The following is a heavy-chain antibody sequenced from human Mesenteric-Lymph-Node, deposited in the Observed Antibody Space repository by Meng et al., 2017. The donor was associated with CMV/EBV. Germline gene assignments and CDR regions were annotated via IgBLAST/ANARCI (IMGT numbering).Heavy chain of an antibody. CDR3: AKDLRWDYTHPGDSGLDV. J-gene: IGHJ6*02. Sequence: GGSLRLSCAASGFTFKNNAMSWVRQAPGKGLEWVSAFSGSGENTYYADSVNGRFTMSRDNSKNTVHLHLHSLRAEDTAVYYCAKDLRWDYTHPGDSGLDVWGQGTTVTVSS. CDR2: FSGSGENT. D-gene: IGHD4-11*01. V-gene: IGHV3-23*01. CDR1: GFTFKNNA.